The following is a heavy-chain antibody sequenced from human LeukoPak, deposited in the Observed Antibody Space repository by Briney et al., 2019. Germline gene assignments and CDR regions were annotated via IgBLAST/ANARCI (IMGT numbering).Heavy chain of an antibody. D-gene: IGHD4-17*01. Sequence: PGGSLRLSCVASGFTFSSYSMHWVRQAPGKGLEWVSSINSDSSSYSYTYYADSVKGRFTISRDNAKNSLLLQVNSLRAEDTAVYYCTRPQVNDYGDCGIWGQGTVVTVSS. CDR3: TRPQVNDYGDCGI. CDR1: GFTFSSYS. V-gene: IGHV3-21*01. CDR2: INSDSSSYSYT. J-gene: IGHJ3*02.